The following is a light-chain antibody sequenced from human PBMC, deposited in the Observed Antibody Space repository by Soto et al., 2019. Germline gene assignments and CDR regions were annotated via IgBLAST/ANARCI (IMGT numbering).Light chain of an antibody. CDR1: SSDVGGYNY. CDR3: SSYTSSSTLV. V-gene: IGLV2-14*03. J-gene: IGLJ2*01. Sequence: QSALTQPASVSGSPGQSITISCTGTSSDVGGYNYVSWYQQYPGKAPKLMIYDVSNRPSGVSNRFSGSKSVNTASLTISGLQAEDEADYYCSSYTSSSTLVFGGGTKLTV. CDR2: DVS.